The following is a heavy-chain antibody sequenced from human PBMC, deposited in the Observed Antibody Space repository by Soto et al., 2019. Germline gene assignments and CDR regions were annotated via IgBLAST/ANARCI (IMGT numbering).Heavy chain of an antibody. CDR3: ARDDYGDYYYYYGMDV. D-gene: IGHD4-17*01. J-gene: IGHJ6*02. CDR2: INSDGSST. V-gene: IGHV3-74*01. Sequence: GGSLRLPCAASGFTFSSYWMHWVRQAPGKGLVWVSRINSDGSSTSYADSVKGRFTISRDNAKNTLYLQMNSLRAEDTAVYYCARDDYGDYYYYYGMDVWGQGTTVTVSS. CDR1: GFTFSSYW.